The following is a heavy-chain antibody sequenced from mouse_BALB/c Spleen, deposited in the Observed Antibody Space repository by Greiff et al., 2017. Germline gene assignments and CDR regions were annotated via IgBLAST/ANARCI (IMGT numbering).Heavy chain of an antibody. V-gene: IGHV1-63*02. J-gene: IGHJ3*01. CDR1: GYTFTNYW. CDR2: IYPGGGYT. Sequence: QVQLKESGAELVRPGTSVKISCKASGYTFTNYWLGWVKQRPGHGLEWIGDIYPGGGYTNYNEKFKGKATLTADTSSSTAYMQLSSLTSEDSAVYFCAPYYGSSRAWFAYWGQGTLVTVSA. D-gene: IGHD1-1*01. CDR3: APYYGSSRAWFAY.